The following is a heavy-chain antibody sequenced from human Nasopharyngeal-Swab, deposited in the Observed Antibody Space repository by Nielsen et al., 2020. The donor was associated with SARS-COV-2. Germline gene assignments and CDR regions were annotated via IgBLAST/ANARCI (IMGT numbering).Heavy chain of an antibody. V-gene: IGHV3-33*01. CDR1: GFTFSSYG. D-gene: IGHD3-22*01. J-gene: IGHJ4*02. Sequence: GGSLRLSCAASGFTFSSYGVHWVRQAPGKGLEWVAVIWFDGRNKYYADSVKGRFTISRDNSKNTLHLQMNSLRGEDTAVYYCARDLDYYDNSGYPFDYWGQGTLVTVSS. CDR3: ARDLDYYDNSGYPFDY. CDR2: IWFDGRNK.